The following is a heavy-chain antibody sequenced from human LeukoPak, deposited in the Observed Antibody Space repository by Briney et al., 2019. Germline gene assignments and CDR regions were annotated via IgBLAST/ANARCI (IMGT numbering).Heavy chain of an antibody. CDR2: INPSGGST. CDR3: ARAAHDFWSGYYFDY. V-gene: IGHV1-46*01. D-gene: IGHD3-3*01. CDR1: GYTFTSYY. J-gene: IGHJ4*02. Sequence: ASVKVSCKASGYTFTSYYMHWVRQAPGQGLEWMGIINPSGGSTSYAQKFQGRVTMTRDTSTSTVYMELSSLRSEDTAVYYCARAAHDFWSGYYFDYWGQGTLVTVSS.